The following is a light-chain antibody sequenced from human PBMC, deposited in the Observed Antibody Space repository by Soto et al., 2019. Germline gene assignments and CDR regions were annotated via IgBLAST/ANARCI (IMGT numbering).Light chain of an antibody. CDR3: QQCSSWPLT. J-gene: IGKJ4*01. CDR2: GAS. Sequence: EVMMTQSPATLSMSPGERATLSCRASHNIDSNFAGYQQKPGQPPRLVIYGASTRATAIPARFSGSASGTEFTLTISSLQSEDFAIYYCQQCSSWPLTFGGGTKVELK. CDR1: HNIDSN. V-gene: IGKV3-15*01.